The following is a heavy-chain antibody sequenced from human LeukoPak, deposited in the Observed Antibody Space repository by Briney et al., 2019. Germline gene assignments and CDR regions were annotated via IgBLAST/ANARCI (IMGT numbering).Heavy chain of an antibody. V-gene: IGHV4-39*01. CDR3: ASYCSGGTCYLGFDY. J-gene: IGHJ4*02. D-gene: IGHD2-15*01. Sequence: SETLSLTCTVSGXSISSSSYYWGWVRQPPGKGLECIGSIHYSGSTYYNPSLKSRLTMSVDTSKNQFSLKLSSVTAADTAVYYCASYCSGGTCYLGFDYWGQGTLVTVSS. CDR2: IHYSGST. CDR1: GXSISSSSYY.